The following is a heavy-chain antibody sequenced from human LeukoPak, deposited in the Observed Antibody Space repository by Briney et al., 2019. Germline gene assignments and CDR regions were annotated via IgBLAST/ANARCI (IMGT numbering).Heavy chain of an antibody. CDR3: ASEQGPGTTGGYGMDV. J-gene: IGHJ6*02. Sequence: PGGSLRLSCAASGFTFSSYSMNWVRQAPGKGLEWVSSISSSSSYIYYADSVKGRFTISRDNAKNSLYLQMNSLRAEDTAVYYCASEQGPGTTGGYGMDVWGQGTTVTVSS. CDR1: GFTFSSYS. CDR2: ISSSSSYI. D-gene: IGHD6-13*01. V-gene: IGHV3-21*01.